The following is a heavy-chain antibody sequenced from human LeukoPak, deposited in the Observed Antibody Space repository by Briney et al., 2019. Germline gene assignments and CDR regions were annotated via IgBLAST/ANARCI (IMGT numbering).Heavy chain of an antibody. Sequence: SETLSLTCAVYGGSFSGYYWSWIRQPPGKGLECIGEINHRGSTNYNPSLKSRVTISVDTSKNQFSLKLSSVTAADTAVYYCARARGQLWLPPDYWGQGTLVTVSS. CDR2: INHRGST. D-gene: IGHD5-18*01. J-gene: IGHJ4*02. CDR3: ARARGQLWLPPDY. CDR1: GGSFSGYY. V-gene: IGHV4-34*01.